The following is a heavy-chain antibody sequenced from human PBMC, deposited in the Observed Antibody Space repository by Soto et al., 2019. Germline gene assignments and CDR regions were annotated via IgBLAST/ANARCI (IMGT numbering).Heavy chain of an antibody. CDR2: IYYSGRT. Sequence: PSETLSLTCTVSGDTIYNDNYYWRWIRQSPGKGLEWIGYIYYSGRTYYNPSLRSRFSISVDTSKNQFSLKLSSVTAADTAVYYCARVPTPWGQGTLVTVSS. D-gene: IGHD2-2*01. V-gene: IGHV4-30-4*01. CDR1: GDTIYNDNYY. CDR3: ARVPTP. J-gene: IGHJ5*02.